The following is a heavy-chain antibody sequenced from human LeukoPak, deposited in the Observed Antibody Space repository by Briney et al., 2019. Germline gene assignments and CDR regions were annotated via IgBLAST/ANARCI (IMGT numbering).Heavy chain of an antibody. CDR2: IIPIFGTA. J-gene: IGHJ4*02. D-gene: IGHD3-22*01. V-gene: IGHV1-69*06. Sequence: GASVKVSCKASGGTFSSYAISWVRQAPGQGLEWMGGIIPIFGTANYAQKFQGRVTITADKYTSTAYMELSSLRSEDTAVYYCARRGSSGYYYGYWGQGTLVTVSS. CDR3: ARRGSSGYYYGY. CDR1: GGTFSSYA.